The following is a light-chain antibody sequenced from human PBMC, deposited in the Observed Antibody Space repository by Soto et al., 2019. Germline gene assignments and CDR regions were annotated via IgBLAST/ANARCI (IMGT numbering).Light chain of an antibody. J-gene: IGKJ3*01. CDR1: QSVSTS. Sequence: EIVLTQSPATLSLSPGERATLSCRASQSVSTSLAWYQQKPGQAPRLLIYDASNRATGIPARFSGSGSGTDFTLTITSLQAEDFAIYYCQQRGNWPPKFTFGPGTKVDIK. V-gene: IGKV3-11*01. CDR2: DAS. CDR3: QQRGNWPPKFT.